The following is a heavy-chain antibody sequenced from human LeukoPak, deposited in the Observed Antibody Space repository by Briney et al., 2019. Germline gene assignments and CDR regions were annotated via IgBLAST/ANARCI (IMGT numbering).Heavy chain of an antibody. CDR3: ARDLVDDYDFWSGPDY. CDR1: GFTFSSYS. D-gene: IGHD3-3*01. Sequence: PGGSLRLSCAASGFTFSSYSMNWVRQTPGKGLEWVSSISSSSSYIYYADSVKGRFTISRDNAKNSLYLQMNSLRAEDTAVYYCARDLVDDYDFWSGPDYWGQGTLVTVSS. J-gene: IGHJ4*02. V-gene: IGHV3-21*01. CDR2: ISSSSSYI.